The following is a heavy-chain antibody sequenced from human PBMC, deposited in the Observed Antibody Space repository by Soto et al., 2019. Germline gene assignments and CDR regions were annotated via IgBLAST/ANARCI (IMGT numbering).Heavy chain of an antibody. CDR3: ARGDFWSGYYSNAFDI. V-gene: IGHV3-33*01. CDR1: GFTFSSYG. CDR2: IWYDGSNK. D-gene: IGHD3-3*01. J-gene: IGHJ3*02. Sequence: ESGGGVVQPGRSLRLSCAASGFTFSSYGMHWVRQAPGKGLEWVAVIWYDGSNKYYADSVKGRFTISRDNSKNTLYLQMNSLRAEDTAVYYCARGDFWSGYYSNAFDIWGQGTMVTVSS.